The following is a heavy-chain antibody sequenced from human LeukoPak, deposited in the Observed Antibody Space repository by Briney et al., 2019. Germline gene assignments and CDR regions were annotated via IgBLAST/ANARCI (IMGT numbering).Heavy chain of an antibody. CDR3: ARFNSFYYGSGNYYTPNYFDY. J-gene: IGHJ4*02. D-gene: IGHD3-10*01. CDR1: GGSITSYY. Sequence: SETLSLTCTVSGGSITSYYWSWIRQPPGKGLEWIAYIYYSGSTYYNPSLKSRVTISVDTSKNRFSLKLSSVTAADTAVYYCARFNSFYYGSGNYYTPNYFDYWGQGTLVTVSS. CDR2: IYYSGST. V-gene: IGHV4-59*01.